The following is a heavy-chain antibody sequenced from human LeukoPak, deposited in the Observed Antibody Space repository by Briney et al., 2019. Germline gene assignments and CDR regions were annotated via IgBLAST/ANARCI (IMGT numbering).Heavy chain of an antibody. CDR3: ARVDFGVVNTFDY. CDR2: INHSGST. Sequence: PSETLSLTCAVYGGSFSGYYWSWIRQPPGKGLEWIGEINHSGSTNYNPSLKSRVTISVDTSKNQFSLKLSSVTAADTAVYYCARVDFGVVNTFDYWGQGTLVTVSS. J-gene: IGHJ4*02. CDR1: GGSFSGYY. V-gene: IGHV4-34*01. D-gene: IGHD3-3*01.